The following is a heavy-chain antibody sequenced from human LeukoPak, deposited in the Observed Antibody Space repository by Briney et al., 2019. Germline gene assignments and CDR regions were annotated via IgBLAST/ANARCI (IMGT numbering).Heavy chain of an antibody. CDR1: GFTFSRYH. D-gene: IGHD1-1*01. J-gene: IGHJ4*02. CDR3: ARTYERELDY. CDR2: ISIISTTI. V-gene: IGHV3-48*01. Sequence: PGGSLRLSCAASGFTFSRYHMNWVRQAPGKGLEWVSYISIISTTIYYADSVQGRFTISRDDSKNSVYLQMNGLRTEDTAIYYCARTYERELDYWGQGTLVTASS.